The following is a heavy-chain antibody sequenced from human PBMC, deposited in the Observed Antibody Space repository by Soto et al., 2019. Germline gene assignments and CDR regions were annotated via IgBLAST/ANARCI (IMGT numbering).Heavy chain of an antibody. Sequence: GGSLRLSCAASEFSCSDYWMAWVRQAPGKGLEWAANLDQGGGEKHYVDSVKGRFTISRDNSKNTVYLQMNSLRGEDTAVYYCARDSGPTDVITYAMDVWGQGTTVTVSS. CDR3: ARDSGPTDVITYAMDV. J-gene: IGHJ6*02. CDR2: LDQGGGEK. D-gene: IGHD3-16*02. CDR1: EFSCSDYW. V-gene: IGHV3-7*01.